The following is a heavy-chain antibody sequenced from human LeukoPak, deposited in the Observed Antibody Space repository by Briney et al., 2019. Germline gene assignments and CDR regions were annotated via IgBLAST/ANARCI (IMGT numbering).Heavy chain of an antibody. D-gene: IGHD3-9*01. J-gene: IGHJ3*02. Sequence: GASVKVSCKASGYTFTSYDINWVRQATGQGLEWMGWMNPNSGNTGYAQKFQGRVTMTRNTSISTAYMELSSLRSEDTAVYYCASPSEILTGYLDAFDIWGQGTMVTVSS. CDR1: GYTFTSYD. CDR3: ASPSEILTGYLDAFDI. V-gene: IGHV1-8*01. CDR2: MNPNSGNT.